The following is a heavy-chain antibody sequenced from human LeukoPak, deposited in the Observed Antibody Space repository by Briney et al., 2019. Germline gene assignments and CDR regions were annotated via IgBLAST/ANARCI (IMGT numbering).Heavy chain of an antibody. CDR1: GGSFSGYY. D-gene: IGHD6-19*01. CDR2: INHSGST. Sequence: SETLSLTCAVYGGSFSGYYWSWIRQPPGKGLEWIGEINHSGSTNYNPSLKSRVTISVDTSKNQFSLKLSSVTAADTAVYYCARGFPWLVPNYYYYYYYMDVWGKGTTVTVSS. CDR3: ARGFPWLVPNYYYYYYYMDV. V-gene: IGHV4-34*01. J-gene: IGHJ6*03.